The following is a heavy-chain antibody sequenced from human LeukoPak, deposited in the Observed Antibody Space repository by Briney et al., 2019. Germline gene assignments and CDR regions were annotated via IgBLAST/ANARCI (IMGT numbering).Heavy chain of an antibody. CDR2: INHSGST. CDR1: GGSFSGYY. J-gene: IGHJ5*02. CDR3: ARGSSMIVDYNWFDP. D-gene: IGHD3-22*01. Sequence: PSETLSLTCAVYGGSFSGYYWSWTRQPPGKGLEWIGEINHSGSTNYNPSLKSRVTISVDTSKNQFSLKLSSVTAADTAVYYCARGSSMIVDYNWFDPWGQGTLVTVSS. V-gene: IGHV4-34*01.